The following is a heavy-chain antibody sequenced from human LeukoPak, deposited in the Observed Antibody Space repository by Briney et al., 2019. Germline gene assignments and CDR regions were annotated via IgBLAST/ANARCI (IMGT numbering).Heavy chain of an antibody. CDR1: GFIFSDYG. V-gene: IGHV3-33*01. J-gene: IGHJ4*02. D-gene: IGHD4-23*01. CDR3: ARRDGDNDRGFEY. Sequence: PGRSLRLSCAASGFIFSDYGMHWVRQAPGKGLEWVAAIWYYGSKKYYADSMKGRLTISRDNSKNTLYLQMNNLRAEDTAVYYCARRDGDNDRGFEYWGQGTLVIVSS. CDR2: IWYYGSKK.